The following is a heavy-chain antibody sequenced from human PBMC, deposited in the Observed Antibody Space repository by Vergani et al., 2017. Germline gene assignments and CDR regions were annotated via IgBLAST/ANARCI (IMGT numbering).Heavy chain of an antibody. CDR2: INTNTGNP. V-gene: IGHV7-4-1*02. Sequence: QVHLVQSGSELKKPGASVKVPCKASGYTFTSYAMNWVRQAPGQGLEWRGWINTNTGNPTYAQGFTGRFVFSLDTSVSTAYPQISSLRAEDTAVYYCARGYEIAADYYYGMNVWGQGTTVTVSS. CDR3: ARGYEIAADYYYGMNV. D-gene: IGHD6-13*01. CDR1: GYTFTSYA. J-gene: IGHJ6*02.